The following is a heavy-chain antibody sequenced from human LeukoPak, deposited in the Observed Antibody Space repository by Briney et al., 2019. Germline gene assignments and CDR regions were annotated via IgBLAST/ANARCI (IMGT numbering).Heavy chain of an antibody. V-gene: IGHV4-61*02. D-gene: IGHD6-13*01. CDR3: ARGRIAAAGRW. J-gene: IGHJ4*02. Sequence: SQTLSLTCTVSGGSISSGSYYWSWIRQPAGKGLEWIGRIYTSGSTNYNPSLKSRVTISVDTSKNQFSLKLSSVTAADTAVYYCARGRIAAAGRWWGQGTLVTVSS. CDR2: IYTSGST. CDR1: GGSISSGSYY.